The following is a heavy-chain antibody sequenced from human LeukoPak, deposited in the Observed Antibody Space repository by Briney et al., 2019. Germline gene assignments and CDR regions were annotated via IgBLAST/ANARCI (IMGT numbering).Heavy chain of an antibody. CDR2: IYYSGST. Sequence: PSETLSLTCTVSGGSISSYYWSWIRQPPGKGLEWIGYIYYSGSTNYNPSLKSRVTISVDTSKNQFSLKLSSVTAADTAVYYCARHIGAYYDFDYWGQGTLVTVSS. J-gene: IGHJ4*02. CDR3: ARHIGAYYDFDY. D-gene: IGHD3-3*01. V-gene: IGHV4-59*08. CDR1: GGSISSYY.